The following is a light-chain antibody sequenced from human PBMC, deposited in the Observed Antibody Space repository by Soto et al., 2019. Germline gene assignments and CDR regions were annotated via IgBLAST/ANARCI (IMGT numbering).Light chain of an antibody. V-gene: IGLV2-8*01. CDR3: CSYGFAGSDYLV. Sequence: QSALTQPPSASGSPGQSVTISCTGASSDVGGNDYVSWYQHHPGKVPKLMIFEVNKRPSGVPHRFSGSKSGNTASLTVSGLQAEDKADYYCCSYGFAGSDYLVFGGGTKLTVL. J-gene: IGLJ3*02. CDR2: EVN. CDR1: SSDVGGNDY.